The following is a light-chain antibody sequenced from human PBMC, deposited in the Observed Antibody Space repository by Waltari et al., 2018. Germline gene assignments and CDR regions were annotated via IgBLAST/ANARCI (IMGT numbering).Light chain of an antibody. CDR1: TGAVTSGHY. Sequence: QAVVTQEPSLTVSPGGTVTLTCGPSTGAVTSGHYPYWFQQKPGQAPRTLMYDTSNKHSWTPARFSGSLLGGKAALTLAGAQPEDEAEYYCLRSYSGARVFGGGTKLTVL. CDR3: LRSYSGARV. V-gene: IGLV7-46*01. J-gene: IGLJ2*01. CDR2: DTS.